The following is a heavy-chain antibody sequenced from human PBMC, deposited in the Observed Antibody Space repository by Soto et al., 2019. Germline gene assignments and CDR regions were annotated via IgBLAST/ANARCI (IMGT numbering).Heavy chain of an antibody. Sequence: GGSLRLSCAASGFTFDDYAMHWVRQAPGKGLEWVSGISWNSGSIGYADSVKGRFTISRDNAKNSLYLQMNSLRAEDTALYYCAKDITRYDFWSGYEFNYWAQGTLVTVSS. J-gene: IGHJ4*02. CDR1: GFTFDDYA. D-gene: IGHD3-3*01. CDR2: ISWNSGSI. V-gene: IGHV3-9*01. CDR3: AKDITRYDFWSGYEFNY.